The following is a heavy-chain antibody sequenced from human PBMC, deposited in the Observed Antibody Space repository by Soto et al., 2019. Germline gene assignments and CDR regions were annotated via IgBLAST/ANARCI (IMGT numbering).Heavy chain of an antibody. CDR2: ISHDGNIK. CDR1: GFSFSSYA. CDR3: AKELAYCDFWRGLEY. Sequence: QVQLVESGGGVVQPGRSLRLSCAASGFSFSSYAMHWVRQAPGKGLEWVAIISHDGNIKRYADFVEGRFIVFRDNSNNNLLLQMESLKTDDTAVYYCAKELAYCDFWRGLEYWGQGTLVTVAS. D-gene: IGHD3-3*01. J-gene: IGHJ4*02. V-gene: IGHV3-30*18.